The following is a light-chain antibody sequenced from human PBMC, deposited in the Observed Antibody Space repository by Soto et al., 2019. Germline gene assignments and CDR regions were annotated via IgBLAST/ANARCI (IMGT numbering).Light chain of an antibody. Sequence: QSVLTQPPSASGSPGQSVAISCTGTSSDVGGYNYVSWYQQHPGKAPKLMIYEVNKRPSGVPDRFSGSKSGNTASLTVSGLQAEDEADYYCSSYTKTSTYVFGSGTKVTVL. CDR2: EVN. V-gene: IGLV2-8*01. CDR3: SSYTKTSTYV. J-gene: IGLJ1*01. CDR1: SSDVGGYNY.